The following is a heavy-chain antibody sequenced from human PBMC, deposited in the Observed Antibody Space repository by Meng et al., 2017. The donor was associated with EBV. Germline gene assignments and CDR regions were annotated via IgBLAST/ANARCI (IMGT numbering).Heavy chain of an antibody. CDR2: IYYSGST. CDR1: GGSVSSGSYY. Sequence: QVELQGPGPGLVKPSETLSLTCTVSGGSVSSGSYYWSWIRQPPGKGLEWIGYIYYSGSTNYNPSLKSRVTISVDTSKNQFSLKLSSVTAADTAVYYCARGRYYGDYFWFDPWGQGTLVTVSS. D-gene: IGHD4-17*01. J-gene: IGHJ5*02. CDR3: ARGRYYGDYFWFDP. V-gene: IGHV4-61*01.